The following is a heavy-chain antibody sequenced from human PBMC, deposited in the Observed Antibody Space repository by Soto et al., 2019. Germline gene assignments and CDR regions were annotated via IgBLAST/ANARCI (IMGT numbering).Heavy chain of an antibody. CDR1: GFTFSSYS. CDR3: ARDHGLLRYFDWLLSNFDY. V-gene: IGHV3-48*01. CDR2: ISSSSSTI. J-gene: IGHJ4*02. D-gene: IGHD3-9*01. Sequence: GGSLRLSCAASGFTFSSYSMNWVRQAPGKGLEWVSYISSSSSTIYYADSVKGRFTISRDNAKNSLYLQMNSLRAEDTAVYYCARDHGLLRYFDWLLSNFDYWGQGTLVTVSS.